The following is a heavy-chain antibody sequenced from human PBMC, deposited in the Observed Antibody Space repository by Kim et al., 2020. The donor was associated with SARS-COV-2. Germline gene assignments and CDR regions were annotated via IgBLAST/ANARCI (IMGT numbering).Heavy chain of an antibody. V-gene: IGHV3-30*18. J-gene: IGHJ4*02. CDR1: GFTFSSYG. Sequence: GGSLRLSCAASGFTFSSYGMHWVRQAPGKGPEWVAVISYDGSNKYYADSVKGRFTISRDNSKNTLYLQMNSLRAEDTAVYYCAKGSSLSSWDYFDYWGQGTLVTVSS. CDR3: AKGSSLSSWDYFDY. CDR2: ISYDGSNK. D-gene: IGHD6-13*01.